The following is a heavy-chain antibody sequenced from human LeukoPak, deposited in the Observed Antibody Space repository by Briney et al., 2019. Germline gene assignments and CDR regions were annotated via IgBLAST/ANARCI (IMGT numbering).Heavy chain of an antibody. Sequence: GASVKVSCKVSGYTLTELSMHWVRQAPGQGLEWMGWISAYSGNTNYAQKLQGRVTMTTDTSTSTAYMELRSLRSDDTAVYYCARVLTPGHAFDIWGQGTMVTVSS. D-gene: IGHD3-10*01. CDR3: ARVLTPGHAFDI. CDR2: ISAYSGNT. J-gene: IGHJ3*02. V-gene: IGHV1-18*01. CDR1: GYTLTELS.